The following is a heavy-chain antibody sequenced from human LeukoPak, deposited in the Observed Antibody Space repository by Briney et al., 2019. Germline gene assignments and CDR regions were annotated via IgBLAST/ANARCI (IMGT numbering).Heavy chain of an antibody. J-gene: IGHJ6*02. CDR3: ARMVRGVPYYYGMDV. CDR1: GYTFTNYG. CDR2: ISGFNGNT. D-gene: IGHD3-10*01. V-gene: IGHV1-18*01. Sequence: ASVKVSCKASGYTFTNYGISGVRQAPGQGLEWMGWISGFNGNTNYGQKVQGRVTMTTDTYTIKAYMELRSLRSDDTAVYYCARMVRGVPYYYGMDVWGQGTTVTVSS.